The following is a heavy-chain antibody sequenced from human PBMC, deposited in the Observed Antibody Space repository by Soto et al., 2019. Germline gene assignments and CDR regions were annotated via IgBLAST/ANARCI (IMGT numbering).Heavy chain of an antibody. CDR1: GFSFSSFG. CDR2: IWYDGTKQ. J-gene: IGHJ4*02. CDR3: ARDGGEFIYYFDY. D-gene: IGHD3-10*01. Sequence: GGSLRLSCAASGFSFSSFGMHWVRQAPGKGLEWVAVIWYDGTKQYYADTVKGRFTISRVNSKNTLHLQMNSLRAEDTAVYYCARDGGEFIYYFDYWGQGTLVTVSS. V-gene: IGHV3-33*01.